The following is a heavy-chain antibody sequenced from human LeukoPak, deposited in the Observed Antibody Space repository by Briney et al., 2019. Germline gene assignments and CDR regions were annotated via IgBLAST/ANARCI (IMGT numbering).Heavy chain of an antibody. CDR3: ARVQPRGYSYGPDLYYFDY. D-gene: IGHD5-18*01. V-gene: IGHV4-59*01. Sequence: SETLSLTCTVSGGSISSYYWSWIRQPPGKGLEWFGYIYYSGSTNYNPSLKSRVTISVDTSKNQFSLKLSSVTAADTAVYYCARVQPRGYSYGPDLYYFDYWGQGTLVTVSS. CDR1: GGSISSYY. CDR2: IYYSGST. J-gene: IGHJ4*02.